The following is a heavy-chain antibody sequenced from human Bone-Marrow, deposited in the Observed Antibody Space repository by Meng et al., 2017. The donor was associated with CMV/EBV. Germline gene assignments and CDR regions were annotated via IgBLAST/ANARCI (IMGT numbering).Heavy chain of an antibody. CDR2: VYYSGST. CDR1: GGPVSGDDYY. Sequence: SETLSLTCTVSGGPVSGDDYYWTWIRQSPGKGLEWIGYVYYSGSTNYNPSLKSRVTLSVDTSTNQFSLNLNSVTATDTAVYYCARGGEGPMGITNDAFDIWGQGTMVTVSS. J-gene: IGHJ3*02. V-gene: IGHV4-61*08. D-gene: IGHD3-22*01. CDR3: ARGGEGPMGITNDAFDI.